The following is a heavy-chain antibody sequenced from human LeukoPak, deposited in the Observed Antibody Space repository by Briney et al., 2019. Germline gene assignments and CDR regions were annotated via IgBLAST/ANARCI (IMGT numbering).Heavy chain of an antibody. J-gene: IGHJ4*02. CDR3: ARQYSSGWYTLYYFAY. CDR2: IKQDGSEN. V-gene: IGHV3-7*01. Sequence: GGSLRLSCAASGFTFSSYWMSWVRQAPGKGLEWVANIKQDGSENYYVDSVKGRFTISRDNAKNSLYLQMNSLRAEDTAVYYCARQYSSGWYTLYYFAYWGQGTLVTVSS. D-gene: IGHD6-19*01. CDR1: GFTFSSYW.